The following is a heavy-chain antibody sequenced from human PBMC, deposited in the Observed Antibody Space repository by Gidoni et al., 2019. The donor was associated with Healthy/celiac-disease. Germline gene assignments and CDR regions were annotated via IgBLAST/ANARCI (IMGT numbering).Heavy chain of an antibody. CDR3: ARSGCSGGSCYLGGLDY. V-gene: IGHV1-69*01. D-gene: IGHD2-15*01. Sequence: QVQLVQSGAEVKKPGSSVKVYCKASGGTFSSYAISWVRQAPGQGLEWMGGIIPIFGTANYAQKFQGRVTITADESTSTAYMELSSLRSEDTAVYYCARSGCSGGSCYLGGLDYWGQGTLVTVSS. J-gene: IGHJ4*02. CDR2: IIPIFGTA. CDR1: GGTFSSYA.